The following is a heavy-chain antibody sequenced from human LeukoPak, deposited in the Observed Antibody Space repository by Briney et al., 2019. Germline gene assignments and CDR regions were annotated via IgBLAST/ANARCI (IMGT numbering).Heavy chain of an antibody. J-gene: IGHJ4*02. CDR2: ISAYNGNT. CDR3: ARGGRYDFWSGPPKTY. V-gene: IGHV1-18*01. CDR1: GYTFTSYG. Sequence: ASVKVSCKASGYTFTSYGISWVRQAPGQGLEWMGWISAYNGNTNYAQKLQGRVTMTTDTSTSTAYMELRSLRSDGTAVYYCARGGRYDFWSGPPKTYWGQGTLVTVPS. D-gene: IGHD3-3*01.